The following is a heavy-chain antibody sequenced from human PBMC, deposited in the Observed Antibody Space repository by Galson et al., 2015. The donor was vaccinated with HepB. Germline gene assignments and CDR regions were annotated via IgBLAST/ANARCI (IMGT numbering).Heavy chain of an antibody. J-gene: IGHJ2*01. D-gene: IGHD4-17*01. CDR2: IIPIFGTA. V-gene: IGHV1-69*13. CDR3: ARSRSVSYGDYAWYFDL. Sequence: SVKVSCKASGGTFSSYAISWVRQAPGQGLEWMGGIIPIFGTANYAQKFQGRVTITADESTSTAYMELSSLRSEDTAVYYCARSRSVSYGDYAWYFDLWGRGTLVTVSS. CDR1: GGTFSSYA.